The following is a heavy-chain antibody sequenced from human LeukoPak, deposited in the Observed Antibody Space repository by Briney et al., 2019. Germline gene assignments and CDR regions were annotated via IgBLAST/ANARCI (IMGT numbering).Heavy chain of an antibody. V-gene: IGHV1-2*02. CDR2: INPNSGGT. CDR3: ARDAKYYDYVWGSYRYRFDP. Sequence: ASVKVSCKASGYTFTGYYMHWVRQAPGQGLEWMGWINPNSGGTNYAQKFQGRVTMTGDTSISTAYMELSRLRSDDTAVYYCARDAKYYDYVWGSYRYRFDPWGQGTLVTVSS. J-gene: IGHJ5*02. D-gene: IGHD3-16*02. CDR1: GYTFTGYY.